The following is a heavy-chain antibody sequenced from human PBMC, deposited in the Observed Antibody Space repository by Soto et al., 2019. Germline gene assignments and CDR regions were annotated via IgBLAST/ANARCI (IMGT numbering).Heavy chain of an antibody. Sequence: PSETLSLTCAVSGGSISSGGYSWSWIRQPPGKGLEWIGYIYYSGSTNYNPPLKSRVTISVDTSKNQFSLKLSSVTAADTAVYYCAGAAADAEYLQHWGQGTLVTVSS. V-gene: IGHV4-61*08. J-gene: IGHJ1*01. CDR2: IYYSGST. D-gene: IGHD6-13*01. CDR1: GGSISSGGYS. CDR3: AGAAADAEYLQH.